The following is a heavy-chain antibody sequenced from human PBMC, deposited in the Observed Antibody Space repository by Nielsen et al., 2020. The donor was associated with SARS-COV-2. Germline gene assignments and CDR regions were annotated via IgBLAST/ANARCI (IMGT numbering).Heavy chain of an antibody. CDR2: ISWDGGST. Sequence: LSLTCAASGFTFDDYTMHWVRRAPGKGLEWVSLISWDGGSTYYADSVKGRFTISRDNSKNSLYLQMNSLRTEDTALYYCAKEGASSSWLNLDYWGQGTLVTVSS. CDR3: AKEGASSSWLNLDY. V-gene: IGHV3-43*01. J-gene: IGHJ4*02. CDR1: GFTFDDYT. D-gene: IGHD6-13*01.